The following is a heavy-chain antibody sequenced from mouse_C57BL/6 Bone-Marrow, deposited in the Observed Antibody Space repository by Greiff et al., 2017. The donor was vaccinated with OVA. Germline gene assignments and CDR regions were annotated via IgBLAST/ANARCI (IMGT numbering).Heavy chain of an antibody. CDR1: GYTFTSYW. J-gene: IGHJ4*01. D-gene: IGHD1-2*01. V-gene: IGHV1-72*01. CDR2: IDPNSGGT. Sequence: QQSCKASGYTFTSYWMHWVKQRPGRGLEWIGRIDPNSGGTKYNEKFKSKATLTVDKPSSTAYMQLSSLTSEDSAVYYCARSGYYGLYAMDYWGQGTSVTVSS. CDR3: ARSGYYGLYAMDY.